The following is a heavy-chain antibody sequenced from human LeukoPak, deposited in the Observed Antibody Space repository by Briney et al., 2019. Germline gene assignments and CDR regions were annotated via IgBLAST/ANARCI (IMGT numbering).Heavy chain of an antibody. Sequence: GGSLRLSCAASGFTFSSYSMNWVRQAPGKGLEWVSSISSSSSYIYYADSVKGRLTISRDNAKNSLYLQMNSLRAEDTAVYYCARDRRVVGATRAFDIWGQGTMVTVSS. CDR3: ARDRRVVGATRAFDI. CDR2: ISSSSSYI. CDR1: GFTFSSYS. J-gene: IGHJ3*02. D-gene: IGHD1-26*01. V-gene: IGHV3-21*01.